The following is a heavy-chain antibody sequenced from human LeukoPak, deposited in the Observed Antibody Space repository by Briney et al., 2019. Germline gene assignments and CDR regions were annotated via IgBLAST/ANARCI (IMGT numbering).Heavy chain of an antibody. Sequence: SETLSLTCTVSGGSISSYYWSWIRQPPGKGLEWIGYIYYSGSTNYNPSLKSRVTISVDTSKNQFSLKLSSVTAADTAVYYCARGGVQRTGNFDYWGQGTLVTVSS. D-gene: IGHD7-27*01. V-gene: IGHV4-59*12. CDR2: IYYSGST. CDR1: GGSISSYY. CDR3: ARGGVQRTGNFDY. J-gene: IGHJ4*02.